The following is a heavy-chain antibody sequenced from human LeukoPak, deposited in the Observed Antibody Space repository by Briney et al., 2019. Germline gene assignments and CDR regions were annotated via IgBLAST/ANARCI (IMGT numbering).Heavy chain of an antibody. D-gene: IGHD2-15*01. CDR1: GFTFSSYS. V-gene: IGHV3-48*04. CDR3: ARESLLGSGDP. Sequence: GGSLRLSCAASGFTFSSYSMNWVRQAPGKGLEWVSYISSSSSTIYYADSVKGRFTISRDNAKNSLYLQMNSLRAEDTAVYYCARESLLGSGDPWGQGTLVTVSS. J-gene: IGHJ5*02. CDR2: ISSSSSTI.